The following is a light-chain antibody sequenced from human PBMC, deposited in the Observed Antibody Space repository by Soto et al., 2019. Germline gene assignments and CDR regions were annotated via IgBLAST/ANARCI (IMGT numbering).Light chain of an antibody. CDR1: QDISNY. Sequence: DIQMTQSPSSLSASVGDRVTITCQASQDISNYLNWYQQKPGKAPKLLIYDASNLETGVPSRFNGSGSGTEFTLTINSLQPEDFATYFCLQHNSYSWTFGQGTKVDIK. J-gene: IGKJ1*01. CDR3: LQHNSYSWT. V-gene: IGKV1-33*01. CDR2: DAS.